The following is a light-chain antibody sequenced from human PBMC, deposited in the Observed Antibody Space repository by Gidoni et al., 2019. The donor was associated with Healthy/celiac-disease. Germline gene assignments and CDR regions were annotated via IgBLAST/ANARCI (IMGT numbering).Light chain of an antibody. Sequence: DIQLPQSPSSLSASVGDRVTITCRASQSISSYVNWYQQKPGKAPKLLIYAASSLQSGVPSRFSGSGSGTDFTLTISSLQPEDFATYYCQQSYSTPQTFGQGTKLEIK. CDR3: QQSYSTPQT. CDR2: AAS. J-gene: IGKJ2*01. V-gene: IGKV1-39*01. CDR1: QSISSY.